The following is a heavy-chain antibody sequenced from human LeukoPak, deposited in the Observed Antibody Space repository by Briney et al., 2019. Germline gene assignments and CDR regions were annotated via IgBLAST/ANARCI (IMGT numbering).Heavy chain of an antibody. D-gene: IGHD6-13*01. V-gene: IGHV3-33*08. J-gene: IGHJ5*02. CDR2: IWYDGSNK. CDR1: GFTFSTYW. Sequence: PGGSLRLSCAATGFTFSTYWMHWVRQAPGKGLEWVAVIWYDGSNKYYADSVKGRFTISRDNSKNALYLQMNSLRAEDTAVYYCARDAGSSPLNWFDPWGQGTLVTVSS. CDR3: ARDAGSSPLNWFDP.